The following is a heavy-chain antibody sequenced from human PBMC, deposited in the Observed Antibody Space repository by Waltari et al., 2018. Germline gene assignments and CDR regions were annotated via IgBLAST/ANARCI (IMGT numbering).Heavy chain of an antibody. CDR3: AKVGGDAY. J-gene: IGHJ4*02. CDR2: SSWNSGSI. V-gene: IGHV3-9*01. D-gene: IGHD3-10*01. CDR1: GFTFDDYA. Sequence: EVQLVESGGGLVQPGRSLRLSCAASGFTFDDYAMHWVRQAPGKGLEWVSGSSWNSGSIGYADSVKGRFTISRDNAKNSLYLQMNSLRAEDTALYYCAKVGGDAYWGQGTLVTVSS.